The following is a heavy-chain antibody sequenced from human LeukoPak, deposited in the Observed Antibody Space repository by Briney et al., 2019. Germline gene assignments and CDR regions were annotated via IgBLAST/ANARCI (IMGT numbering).Heavy chain of an antibody. Sequence: PSETLSLTCTVSGGSISSGGYYWSWIRQHPGKGLEWIGYIYYSGSTYYNPSLKSRVTISVDTSKNQFSLKLSSVTAADTAVYYCARGRSGSYYFDYYYGMDVWGQGTTVTVSS. V-gene: IGHV4-31*03. CDR2: IYYSGST. CDR3: ARGRSGSYYFDYYYGMDV. J-gene: IGHJ6*02. D-gene: IGHD1-26*01. CDR1: GGSISSGGYY.